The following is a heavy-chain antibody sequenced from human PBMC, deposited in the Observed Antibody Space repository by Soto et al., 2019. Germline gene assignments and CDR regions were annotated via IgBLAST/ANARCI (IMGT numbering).Heavy chain of an antibody. J-gene: IGHJ6*02. Sequence: SETLSLTCTVSGGSISSSSYYWGWIRQPLGKGLEWIGSIYYSGSTYYNPSLKSRVTISVDTSKNQFPLKLSSVTAADTAVYYCARIAAPGYYGMDVWGQGTTVTVSS. V-gene: IGHV4-39*01. CDR3: ARIAAPGYYGMDV. D-gene: IGHD6-13*01. CDR2: IYYSGST. CDR1: GGSISSSSYY.